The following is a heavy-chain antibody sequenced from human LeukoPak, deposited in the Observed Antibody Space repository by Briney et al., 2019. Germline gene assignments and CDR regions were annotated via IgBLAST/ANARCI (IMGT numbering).Heavy chain of an antibody. CDR3: ASSIVVVPAAIREPFDY. CDR1: GFTFSSYE. V-gene: IGHV3-48*03. D-gene: IGHD2-2*01. CDR2: ISSSGSTI. J-gene: IGHJ4*02. Sequence: GGSLRLSCAASGFTFSSYEMNWVRQAPGKGLEWVSYISSSGSTIYYADSVKGRFTISRDNAKNSLYLQMNSLRAEDTAVYYCASSIVVVPAAIREPFDYWGQGTLVTVSS.